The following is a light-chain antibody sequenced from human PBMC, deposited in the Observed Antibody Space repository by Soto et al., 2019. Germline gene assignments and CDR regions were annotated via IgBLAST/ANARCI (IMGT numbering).Light chain of an antibody. CDR2: AAS. J-gene: IGKJ2*01. Sequence: DIQMTQSPSSLSASVGDRVTITCRASHGISKYLAWYQQKPGKVPKLLIYAASTLQSGVPSRFSGSGSGTDFILTIGSLQPEDAAIYYCQKYNSAPYPFGQGTKLEIK. CDR1: HGISKY. V-gene: IGKV1-27*01. CDR3: QKYNSAPYP.